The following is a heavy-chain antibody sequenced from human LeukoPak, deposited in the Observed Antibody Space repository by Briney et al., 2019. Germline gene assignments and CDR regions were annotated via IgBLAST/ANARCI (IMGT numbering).Heavy chain of an antibody. J-gene: IGHJ6*02. Sequence: PSETLSLTCTVSGGSIRSSYWSWIRQPPGKGLEWIGHIYYSGTTCGSTNYNPSLKSRVTISVDTSKNQFSLQVRSVTAADTAVYYCARGSGRYYYYGVDVWGQGTTVTVSS. V-gene: IGHV4-59*01. CDR2: IYYSGTTCGST. CDR3: ARGSGRYYYYGVDV. CDR1: GGSIRSSY. D-gene: IGHD7-27*01.